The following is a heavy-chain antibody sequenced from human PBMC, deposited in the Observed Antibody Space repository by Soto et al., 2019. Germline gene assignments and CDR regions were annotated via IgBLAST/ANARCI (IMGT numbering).Heavy chain of an antibody. CDR1: GFTFSSYG. J-gene: IGHJ6*02. D-gene: IGHD3-10*01. Sequence: ESGGGVVQPGRSLRLSCAASGFTFSSYGMHWVRQAPGKGLEWVAVIWYDGSNKYYADSVKGRFTISRDNSKNTLYLQMNSLRAEDTAVYYCARAYGSGSYYYYGMDVWGQGTTVTVSS. CDR3: ARAYGSGSYYYYGMDV. CDR2: IWYDGSNK. V-gene: IGHV3-33*01.